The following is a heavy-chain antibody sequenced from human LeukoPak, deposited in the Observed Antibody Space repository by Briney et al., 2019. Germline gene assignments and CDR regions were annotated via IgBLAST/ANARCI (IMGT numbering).Heavy chain of an antibody. V-gene: IGHV3-33*01. D-gene: IGHD6-19*01. Sequence: GGSLRLSCAASGFTFSSYGMHWVRQAPGKGLEWVAVIWYDGSNKYYADSVKGRFTISRDNSKNTLYLQMNSLRAEDTAVYYCARGPNSRGWYGGGFDYWGQGTLDTVSS. CDR2: IWYDGSNK. CDR3: ARGPNSRGWYGGGFDY. J-gene: IGHJ4*02. CDR1: GFTFSSYG.